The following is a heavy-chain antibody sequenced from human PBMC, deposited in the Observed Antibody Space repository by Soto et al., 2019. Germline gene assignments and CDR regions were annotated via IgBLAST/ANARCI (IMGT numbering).Heavy chain of an antibody. CDR2: IIPIFGTA. Sequence: ASVKVSCKASGGTFSSYAISWVRQAPGQGLEWMGGIIPIFGTANYAQKFQGRVTITADKSTSTAYMELSSLRSEDTAVYYCARGRYYDSSAPPRYWGQGTLVIVSS. D-gene: IGHD3-22*01. J-gene: IGHJ4*02. CDR3: ARGRYYDSSAPPRY. CDR1: GGTFSSYA. V-gene: IGHV1-69*06.